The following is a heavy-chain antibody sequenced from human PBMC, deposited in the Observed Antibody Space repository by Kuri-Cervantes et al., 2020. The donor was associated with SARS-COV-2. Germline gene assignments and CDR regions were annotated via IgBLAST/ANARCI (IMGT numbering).Heavy chain of an antibody. CDR3: ARGQGVAVPVALLVFLGYYMDV. D-gene: IGHD2-15*01. V-gene: IGHV4-34*01. J-gene: IGHJ6*03. CDR1: GFTFSDAW. Sequence: GSLRLSCVGSGFTFSDAWMSWVRQTPGKGLEWIGEINHSGYTKYNPSLKSRVTISVDTSKNQFSLKVSSVTAADTAVYFCARGQGVAVPVALLVFLGYYMDVWGKGTTVTVSS. CDR2: INHSGYT.